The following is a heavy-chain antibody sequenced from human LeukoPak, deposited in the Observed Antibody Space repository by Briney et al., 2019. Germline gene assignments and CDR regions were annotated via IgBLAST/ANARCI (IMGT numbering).Heavy chain of an antibody. CDR3: SSSTAIGY. CDR1: GFTFSNYE. CDR2: ISSRGRTI. J-gene: IGHJ4*02. Sequence: PGGSLRLSCAASGFTFSNYEMNWVRQAPGKGLEWVSYISSRGRTIYYADSVKGRFTISRDNAKNSLYLQMSSLRTEDTAVYYCSSSTAIGYWGQGTLVTVSS. V-gene: IGHV3-48*03.